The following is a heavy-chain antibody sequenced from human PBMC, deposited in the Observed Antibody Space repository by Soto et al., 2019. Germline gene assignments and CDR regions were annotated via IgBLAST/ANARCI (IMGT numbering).Heavy chain of an antibody. CDR1: GGTFSSYA. D-gene: IGHD5-12*01. CDR3: VRVVAIPGYPDH. V-gene: IGHV1-69*12. J-gene: IGHJ4*02. Sequence: QVQLVQSGAEVRQPASSVKVSCKTSGGTFSSYAISWVRQAPGQGLEWMGGIVPIVGTTTYAQKFQGRVTMTAEEATSTAYRQLRRLRSDDTAVYYCVRVVAIPGYPDHWGQGTLVTVSS. CDR2: IVPIVGTT.